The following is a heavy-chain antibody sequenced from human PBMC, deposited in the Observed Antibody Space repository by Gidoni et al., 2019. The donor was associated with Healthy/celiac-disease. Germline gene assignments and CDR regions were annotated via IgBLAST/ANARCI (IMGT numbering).Heavy chain of an antibody. CDR2: IIPIFGTA. CDR3: ARKGITMVRGVIMFYDWFDP. V-gene: IGHV1-69*01. J-gene: IGHJ5*02. D-gene: IGHD3-10*01. CDR1: GGTFSSYA. Sequence: QLVQSGAEVKKPGSSVKVSCKASGGTFSSYAISWVRQAPGQGLEWMGGIIPIFGTANYAQKFQGRVTITADESTSTAYMELSSLRSEDTAVYYCARKGITMVRGVIMFYDWFDPWGQGTLVTVSS.